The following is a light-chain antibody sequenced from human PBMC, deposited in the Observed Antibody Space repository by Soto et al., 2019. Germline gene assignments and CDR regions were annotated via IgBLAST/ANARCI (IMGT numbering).Light chain of an antibody. CDR3: NSYSSTSFYV. CDR2: QVT. V-gene: IGLV2-14*01. CDR1: GSDIATFNY. Sequence: QSALAYPASMSGSPGQSITISCTGSGSDIATFNYVSWYQQYPGKAPKLLIYQVTSRASGVSRRFSGSKSGNTAALTISGLQPEDEAEYYCNSYSSTSFYVFGTGTKVTVL. J-gene: IGLJ1*01.